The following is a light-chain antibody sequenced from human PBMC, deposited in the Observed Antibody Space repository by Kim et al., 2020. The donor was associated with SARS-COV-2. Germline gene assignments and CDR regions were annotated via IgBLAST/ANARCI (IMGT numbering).Light chain of an antibody. V-gene: IGKV3-15*01. CDR3: QQYDNWPPWT. Sequence: VVPGESVTLSCRANQSVSNNLAWYQQKPGRAPRLLMHAASTRATGIPARFSGSGSGTEFTLTISSLQSEDFAVYYCQQYDNWPPWTFGQGTKLEI. J-gene: IGKJ1*01. CDR1: QSVSNN. CDR2: AAS.